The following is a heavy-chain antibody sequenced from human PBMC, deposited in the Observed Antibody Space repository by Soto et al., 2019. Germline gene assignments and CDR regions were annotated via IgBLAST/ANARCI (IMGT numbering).Heavy chain of an antibody. CDR1: GYTFTASG. CDR2: TSIYNGHT. Sequence: VKLVQSGPEVQKPGASLKVSCKASGYTFTASGISWVRQAPGQGLEGLGWTSIYNGHTEYSPKFLGRVVMTTDTSADTAYLELRSLRPDDAALYYCARWDDYGASDQYHFDHWGQGTLVTVSS. J-gene: IGHJ4*02. V-gene: IGHV1-18*01. CDR3: ARWDDYGASDQYHFDH. D-gene: IGHD4-17*01.